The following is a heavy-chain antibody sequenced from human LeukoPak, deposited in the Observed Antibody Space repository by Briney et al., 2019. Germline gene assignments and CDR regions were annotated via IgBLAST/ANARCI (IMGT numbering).Heavy chain of an antibody. CDR1: GYAFTSSG. J-gene: IGHJ4*02. V-gene: IGHV1-18*01. CDR3: AGEGGWDYSDYGGIHY. D-gene: IGHD4-11*01. CDR2: ISAYNGNT. Sequence: GASVKVSCKASGYAFTSSGISWVRQAPGQGLEWMGWISAYNGNTNYAQKLQGRVTMTTDTSTSTAYTELRSLRSDDTAVYYCAGEGGWDYSDYGGIHYWGQGTLVTVSS.